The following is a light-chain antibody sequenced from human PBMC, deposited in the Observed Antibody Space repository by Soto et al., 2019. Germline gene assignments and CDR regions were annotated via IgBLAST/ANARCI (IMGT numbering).Light chain of an antibody. CDR1: QSVSSN. CDR3: QQYHNWVT. Sequence: EIVMTQSPGTLALSPGERATLSCGASQSVSSNVAWYQQKPGQATRLLYYGATTRATVIAARFSGSGSGTEFILIISSLQAEDFAVYCRQQYHNWVTFGGGTKVDIK. CDR2: GAT. J-gene: IGKJ4*01. V-gene: IGKV3D-15*01.